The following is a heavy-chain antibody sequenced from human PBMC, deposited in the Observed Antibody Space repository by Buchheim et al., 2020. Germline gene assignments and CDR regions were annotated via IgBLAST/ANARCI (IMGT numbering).Heavy chain of an antibody. CDR2: ISTSSSYI. Sequence: EVQLVESGGGLVKPGGSLRLSCAASGFTFSSYSMNWVRQAPGKGLEWVSFISTSSSYIYYADSVKGRFTISRDNAKNSLYLQMNSLRAEDTAVYYCARDRSEYYYYYYGMDVWGQGTT. D-gene: IGHD2/OR15-2a*01. CDR1: GFTFSSYS. CDR3: ARDRSEYYYYYYGMDV. V-gene: IGHV3-21*01. J-gene: IGHJ6*02.